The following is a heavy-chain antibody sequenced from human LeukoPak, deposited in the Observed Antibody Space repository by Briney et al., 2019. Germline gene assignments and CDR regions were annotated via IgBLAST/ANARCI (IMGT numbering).Heavy chain of an antibody. Sequence: GGSLRLSCAASGFTFGGYSMTWGRQAPGKGLEWVANINLDGSDRFYVGFVKGRFTISRDNADNSLYLQMNSLRAEDTAVYYCGRVIAGAIDYWGQGTLVTVSS. J-gene: IGHJ4*02. CDR1: GFTFGGYS. CDR3: GRVIAGAIDY. V-gene: IGHV3-7*01. CDR2: INLDGSDR. D-gene: IGHD6-13*01.